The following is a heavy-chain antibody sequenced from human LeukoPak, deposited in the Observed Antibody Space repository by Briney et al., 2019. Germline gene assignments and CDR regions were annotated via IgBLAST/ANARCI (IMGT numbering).Heavy chain of an antibody. CDR3: ARDGGSYDSSGYYFRPDNWFDP. D-gene: IGHD3-22*01. Sequence: GASVKVSCKASGYTFTSYGISWVRQAPGQGLEWMGWISAYNGNTNYAQKLQGRVTMTTDTSTSTAYMELRSLRSDDTAVYYCARDGGSYDSSGYYFRPDNWFDPWGQGTLVTVSS. CDR1: GYTFTSYG. CDR2: ISAYNGNT. J-gene: IGHJ5*02. V-gene: IGHV1-18*01.